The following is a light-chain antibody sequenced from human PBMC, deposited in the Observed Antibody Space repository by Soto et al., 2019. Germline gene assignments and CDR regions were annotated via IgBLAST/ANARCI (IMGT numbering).Light chain of an antibody. CDR3: QQYNSYPLT. CDR2: KAS. Sequence: DIQVTQSPSTLSASVGDRVIITCRASQSISSWLAWYQQKAGKAPKLLIYKASSLDSGVPSRFSGSGSGTEFTLTISSLQPDDFATYYCQQYNSYPLTFGGGTKVEIK. J-gene: IGKJ4*01. CDR1: QSISSW. V-gene: IGKV1-5*03.